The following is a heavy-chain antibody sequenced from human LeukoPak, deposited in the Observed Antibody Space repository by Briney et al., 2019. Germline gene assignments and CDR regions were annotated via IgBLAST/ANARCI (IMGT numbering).Heavy chain of an antibody. CDR1: GFTFSSYG. D-gene: IGHD6-13*01. V-gene: IGHV3-33*01. Sequence: PGRSLRLSCAASGFTFSSYGMNWVRQAPGKGLEWVAVIWYDGSNKYYADSVKGRFTISRDNSKNTLYLQMNSLRAEDTAVYYCARDRFSSSYYYYGMDVWGQGTTVTVSS. J-gene: IGHJ6*02. CDR2: IWYDGSNK. CDR3: ARDRFSSSYYYYGMDV.